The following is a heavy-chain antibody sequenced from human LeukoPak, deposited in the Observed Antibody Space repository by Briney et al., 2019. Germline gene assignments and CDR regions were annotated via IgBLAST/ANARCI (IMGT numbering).Heavy chain of an antibody. CDR2: ISSSSSTI. V-gene: IGHV3-48*01. CDR3: AKEGIAAAGTPFDY. D-gene: IGHD6-13*01. J-gene: IGHJ4*02. Sequence: GGSLRLSCAASGFTFSSYSMNWVRQAPGKGLEWVSYISSSSSTIYYADSVKGRFTISRDNAKNTLYLQMNSLRAEGTAVYYCAKEGIAAAGTPFDYWGQGTLVTVSS. CDR1: GFTFSSYS.